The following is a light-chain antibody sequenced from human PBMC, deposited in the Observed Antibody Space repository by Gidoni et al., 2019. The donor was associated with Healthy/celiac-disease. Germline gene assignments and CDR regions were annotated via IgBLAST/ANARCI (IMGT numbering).Light chain of an antibody. CDR2: DVS. V-gene: IGLV2-14*03. CDR3: SSYTSSSTLG. CDR1: SSDVGGYNY. J-gene: IGLJ1*01. Sequence: LTQPASVSGSPGQSITISCTGTSSDVGGYNYVSWYQQHPGKAPKLMIYDVSNRPSGVSNRFSGSKSGNTASLTISGLQAEDEADYYCSSYTSSSTLGFGTGTKVTVL.